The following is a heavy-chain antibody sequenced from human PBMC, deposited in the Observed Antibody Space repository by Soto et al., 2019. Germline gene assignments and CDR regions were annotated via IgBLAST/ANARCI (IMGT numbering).Heavy chain of an antibody. CDR1: GGSISSDNYF. J-gene: IGHJ3*02. V-gene: IGHV4-31*03. Sequence: SETLSLTCTVSGGSISSDNYFWSWIRQHPGKGLEWIGYIDYIGRAYYNPSLKSRVTTSVDTSKNQFSLRLSSVTVADTAHSHCAREVKSADASDAFDMWGQGTVVKVSS. CDR3: AREVKSADASDAFDM. D-gene: IGHD3-22*01. CDR2: IDYIGRA.